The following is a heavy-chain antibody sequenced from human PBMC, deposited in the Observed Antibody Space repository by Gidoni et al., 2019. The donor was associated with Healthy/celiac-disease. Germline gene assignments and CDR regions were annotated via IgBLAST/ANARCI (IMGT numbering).Heavy chain of an antibody. CDR2: INPNSGGT. V-gene: IGHV1-2*01. CDR3: ERDPLTIFGVCDPPNYFDY. J-gene: IGHJ4*02. D-gene: IGHD3-3*01. CDR1: GYTFTGYS. Sequence: QVLLVQSGAEVTKPGASVQVSCQASGYTFTGYSFHWLRQAPGQRRQWLGRINPNSGGTNNAQKLEGRVSRTRDTSNSRAYMELSRLRSEDTAVYYFERDPLTIFGVCDPPNYFDYWGQGTLVTVSS.